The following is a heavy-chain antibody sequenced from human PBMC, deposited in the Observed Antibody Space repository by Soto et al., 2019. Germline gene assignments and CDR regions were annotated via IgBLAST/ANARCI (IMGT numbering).Heavy chain of an antibody. CDR3: ARPHRAYCGGDCYSLEG. V-gene: IGHV1-69*13. J-gene: IGHJ4*02. CDR1: GGTFSSYA. CDR2: IIPIFGTA. D-gene: IGHD2-21*02. Sequence: SVKVSCKASGGTFSSYAISWVRQAPGQGLEWMGGIIPIFGTANYAQKFQGRVTITADESTSTAYMELSSLRSEDTAVYYCARPHRAYCGGDCYSLEGWGQGTQVTVS.